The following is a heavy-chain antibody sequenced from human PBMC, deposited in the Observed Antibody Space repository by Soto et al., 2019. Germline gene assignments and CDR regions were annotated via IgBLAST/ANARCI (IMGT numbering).Heavy chain of an antibody. V-gene: IGHV1-2*02. CDR2: INPNSGGT. CDR1: GSTFTGYY. CDR3: ARGISSGGG. D-gene: IGHD6-19*01. J-gene: IGHJ4*02. Sequence: QVQLVQSGAEGKKPGASVKVSCKSSGSTFTGYYMHWVRQAPGQGREWMGWINPNSGGTNYAQKFQGRVTMTRATTISTANMELSRLRADATDVYYWARGISSGGGWGQGTTVTVSS.